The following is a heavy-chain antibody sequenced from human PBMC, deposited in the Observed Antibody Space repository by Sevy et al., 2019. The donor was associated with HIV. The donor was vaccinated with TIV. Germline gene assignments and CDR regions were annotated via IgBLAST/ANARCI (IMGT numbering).Heavy chain of an antibody. J-gene: IGHJ4*02. Sequence: GGSLRLSCAVSGFSFSGSAMTWVRQAPGKGLEWVSGINIRGDGTYYADSVRGRFTISRDISENTLYLQMNNVRDEDTAVYYCAKEIVPNDYWGQGTLVTVSS. CDR2: INIRGDGT. CDR3: AKEIVPNDY. V-gene: IGHV3-23*01. D-gene: IGHD2-15*01. CDR1: GFSFSGSA.